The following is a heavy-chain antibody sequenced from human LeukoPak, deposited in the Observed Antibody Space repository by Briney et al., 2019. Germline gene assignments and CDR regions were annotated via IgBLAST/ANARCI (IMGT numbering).Heavy chain of an antibody. D-gene: IGHD3-9*01. J-gene: IGHJ5*02. CDR2: IYYSGST. Sequence: EPSETLSLTCTVSGGSISSYYWSWIRQPPGKGLEWIGYIYYSGSTNYNPSLKSRVTISVDTFKNQFSLKLSSVTAADTAVYYCARHNSYYDILTGYNTGDWFDPWGQGTLVTVSS. V-gene: IGHV4-59*08. CDR1: GGSISSYY. CDR3: ARHNSYYDILTGYNTGDWFDP.